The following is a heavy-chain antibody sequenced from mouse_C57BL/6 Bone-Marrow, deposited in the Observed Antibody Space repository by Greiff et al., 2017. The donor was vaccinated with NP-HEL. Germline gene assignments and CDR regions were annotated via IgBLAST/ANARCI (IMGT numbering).Heavy chain of an antibody. V-gene: IGHV14-4*01. Sequence: VQLQQSGAELVRPGASVKLSCTASGFNIKDDYMHWVKQRPEQGLEWIGWIDPENGDTEYASKFQGKATITADTSSNTAYLQLSSLTSEDTAVYYCTAYDGYWFADWGQGTLVTVSA. CDR3: TAYDGYWFAD. D-gene: IGHD2-3*01. CDR1: GFNIKDDY. J-gene: IGHJ3*01. CDR2: IDPENGDT.